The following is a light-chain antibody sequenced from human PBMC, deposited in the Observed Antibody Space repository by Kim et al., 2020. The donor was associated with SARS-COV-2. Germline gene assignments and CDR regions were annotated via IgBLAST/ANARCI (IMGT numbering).Light chain of an antibody. J-gene: IGLJ2*01. Sequence: QSVTSSGTGTSSDFVGYNYASWYQQYPGKAPKLMIYEVTKRPSGVPDRFSGSKSGNTASLTVSGLQAEDEADYYCSSYAGSNNFVVFGGGTQLTVL. CDR1: SSDFVGYNY. CDR2: EVT. V-gene: IGLV2-8*01. CDR3: SSYAGSNNFVV.